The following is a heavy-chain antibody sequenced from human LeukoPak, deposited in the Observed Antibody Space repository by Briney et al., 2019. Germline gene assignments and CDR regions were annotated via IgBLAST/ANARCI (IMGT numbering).Heavy chain of an antibody. D-gene: IGHD3-3*01. Sequence: GGSLRLSCAASGFTFSSYAMHWVRQAPGKGLEWVAVISYDGSNKYYADSVKGRFTISRDNSKNTLYLQMNSLRAEDTAVYYCATQDNYDFWSGYPTLFDYWGQGTLVTVSS. V-gene: IGHV3-30-3*01. CDR2: ISYDGSNK. CDR1: GFTFSSYA. CDR3: ATQDNYDFWSGYPTLFDY. J-gene: IGHJ4*02.